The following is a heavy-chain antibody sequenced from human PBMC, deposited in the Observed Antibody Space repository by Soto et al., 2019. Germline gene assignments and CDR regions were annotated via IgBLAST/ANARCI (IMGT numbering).Heavy chain of an antibody. D-gene: IGHD4-4*01. CDR1: GFSFSNLT. CDR3: VRDHGLWDRNYDAFDI. CDR2: ISENGKKI. V-gene: IGHV3-48*01. Sequence: GGSLRLFCAASGFSFSNLTMNWVRQAPGQGLEWIAYISENGKKIYYGDSMKGRFTISRDDAKQSLYLQMNSLRAEDTALYYCVRDHGLWDRNYDAFDIWGQGTMVTVSS. J-gene: IGHJ3*02.